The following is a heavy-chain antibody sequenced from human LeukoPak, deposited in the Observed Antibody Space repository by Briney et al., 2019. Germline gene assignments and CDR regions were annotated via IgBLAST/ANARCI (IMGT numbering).Heavy chain of an antibody. CDR1: GFTFSSYG. J-gene: IGHJ4*02. D-gene: IGHD3-22*01. CDR3: AKGNFGGYDSSGYFGY. V-gene: IGHV3-30*18. CDR2: ISYDGSNK. Sequence: GRSLRLSCAASGFTFSSYGMHWVRQAPGKGLEWVAVISYDGSNKYYADSVKGRYTISRDNSKNTLYLQMNSLRAEDTAVYYCAKGNFGGYDSSGYFGYWGQGTLVTVSS.